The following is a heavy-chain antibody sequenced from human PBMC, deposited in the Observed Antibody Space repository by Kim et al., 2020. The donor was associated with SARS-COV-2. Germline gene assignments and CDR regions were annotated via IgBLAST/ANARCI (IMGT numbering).Heavy chain of an antibody. J-gene: IGHJ5*02. V-gene: IGHV1-69*01. Sequence: TATYANKFQGRVTITADESTRTAYMELSSLRSEDTAVYYCALWFGLKFDPWGQGTLVTVSS. CDR2: TA. CDR3: ALWFGLKFDP. D-gene: IGHD3-10*01.